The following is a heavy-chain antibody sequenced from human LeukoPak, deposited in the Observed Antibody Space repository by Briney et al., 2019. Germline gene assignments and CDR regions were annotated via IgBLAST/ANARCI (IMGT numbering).Heavy chain of an antibody. Sequence: PRASVKVSCKASVGTFSSYTISWVRQAPGQGLEWMGRIIPILGIANYAQKFQGRVTITADKSTSTAYMELSSLRSEDTAVYNCARDISSSWENWGQGTLVTVSS. V-gene: IGHV1-69*04. CDR3: ARDISSSWEN. CDR1: VGTFSSYT. CDR2: IIPILGIA. J-gene: IGHJ4*02. D-gene: IGHD6-13*01.